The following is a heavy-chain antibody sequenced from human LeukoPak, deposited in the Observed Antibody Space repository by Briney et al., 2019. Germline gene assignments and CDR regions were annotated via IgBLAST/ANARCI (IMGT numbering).Heavy chain of an antibody. CDR2: ISGSGGST. CDR1: GFTFSSYA. J-gene: IGHJ4*02. V-gene: IGHV3-23*01. Sequence: AGGSLRPSCAASGFTFSSYAMSWVRQAPGKGLEWVSAISGSGGSTYYADSVKGRFTISRDNSKNTLYLQMNSLRAEDTAVYYCATIITMVRGVRDYWGQGTLVTVSS. D-gene: IGHD3-10*01. CDR3: ATIITMVRGVRDY.